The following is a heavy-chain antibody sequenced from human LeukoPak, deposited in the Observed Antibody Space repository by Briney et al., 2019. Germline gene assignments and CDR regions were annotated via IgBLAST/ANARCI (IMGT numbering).Heavy chain of an antibody. CDR3: AREYYYDSSGYPNWFDP. V-gene: IGHV4-34*01. Sequence: PSETLSLTCAVYGGSFSGYYWSWIRQPPGKGLEWIGEINHSGSTNYNPSLKSRVTISVDTSKNQFSLKLSSVTAADTAVYYCAREYYYDSSGYPNWFDPWGQGTLVTVSS. J-gene: IGHJ5*02. CDR2: INHSGST. D-gene: IGHD3-22*01. CDR1: GGSFSGYY.